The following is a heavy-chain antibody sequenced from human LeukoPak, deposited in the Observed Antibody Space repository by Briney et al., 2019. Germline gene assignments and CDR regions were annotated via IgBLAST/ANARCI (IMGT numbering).Heavy chain of an antibody. Sequence: GGSLRLSCAASGFTFSSYGMHWVRQAPGKGLEWVAFIRYDGSNKYYADSVKGRFTISRDNSKNTLYLQMNSLRAEDTAVYYCAKDSYYYDSSGYYYVVWGQGTLVTVSS. D-gene: IGHD3-22*01. J-gene: IGHJ4*02. CDR3: AKDSYYYDSSGYYYVV. V-gene: IGHV3-30*02. CDR2: IRYDGSNK. CDR1: GFTFSSYG.